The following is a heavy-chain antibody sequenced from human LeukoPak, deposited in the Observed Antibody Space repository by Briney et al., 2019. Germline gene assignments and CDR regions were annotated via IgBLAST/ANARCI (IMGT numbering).Heavy chain of an antibody. CDR3: ARLFSVQDAGDY. CDR1: GYSFTNYW. D-gene: IGHD2-15*01. J-gene: IGHJ4*02. CDR2: IYPGDSDT. V-gene: IGHV5-51*01. Sequence: TGESLKISCKGSGYSFTNYWIGWVRQMPGKGLEYMGIIYPGDSDTRYSPSFQGQVTISADETISTAYLQWSSLQASDSAMYYCARLFSVQDAGDYWGQGTLVTVSS.